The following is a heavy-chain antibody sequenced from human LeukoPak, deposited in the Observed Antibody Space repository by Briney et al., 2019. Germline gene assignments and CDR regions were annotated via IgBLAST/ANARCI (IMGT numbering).Heavy chain of an antibody. J-gene: IGHJ4*02. CDR3: ARFSVGGRYDFDY. CDR1: GYTFTGYY. D-gene: IGHD3-9*01. CDR2: INPNSGGT. Sequence: ASVKVSCKASGYTFTGYYMHWVRQAPGQGLEWMGWINPNSGGTNYAQKFQGRVTMTWDTSISTAYMELSRLRSDDTAVYYCARFSVGGRYDFDYWGQGTLVTVFS. V-gene: IGHV1-2*02.